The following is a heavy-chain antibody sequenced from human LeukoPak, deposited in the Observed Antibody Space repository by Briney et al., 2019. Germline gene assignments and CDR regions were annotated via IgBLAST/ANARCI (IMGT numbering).Heavy chain of an antibody. CDR2: IGGSGGGT. CDR3: ARDKGPYYFDY. Sequence: TGGSLRLSCAASGFTFSTYAMSWVRQAPGKGLEWVSAIGGSGGGTYYADSVKGRFTVSRDNSKNTLYLQMNSLRAEDTAVYYCARDKGPYYFDYWGQGTLLTVSS. V-gene: IGHV3-23*01. CDR1: GFTFSTYA. J-gene: IGHJ4*02.